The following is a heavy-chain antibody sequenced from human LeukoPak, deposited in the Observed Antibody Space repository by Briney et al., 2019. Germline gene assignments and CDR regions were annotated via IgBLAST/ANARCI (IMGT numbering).Heavy chain of an antibody. CDR3: ARRVIGQPDAFDI. D-gene: IGHD1-1*01. CDR2: ISYSGST. CDR1: GGSISSGDYY. V-gene: IGHV4-30-4*01. J-gene: IGHJ3*02. Sequence: PSETPSLTCTVSGGSISSGDYYWSWIRQPPGKGLEWIGYISYSGSTYYNPSLKSRVTISVDTSKKQFSLKLSSVTAADTAVYYCARRVIGQPDAFDIWGQGTMVTVSS.